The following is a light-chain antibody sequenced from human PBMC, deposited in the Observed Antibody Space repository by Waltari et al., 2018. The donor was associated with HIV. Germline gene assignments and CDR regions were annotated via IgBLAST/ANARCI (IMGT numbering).Light chain of an antibody. CDR1: TSNVGSNF. J-gene: IGLJ1*01. CDR3: ATWDGSLGGAYV. CDR2: RDK. Sequence: QSVLTQPPSASGTPGQRVTISCSGTTSNVGSNFVSWYQQLPGTAPKLLSYRDKQRPAGVPDRFSGSKSGASASLAISGLRSEDEADYYCATWDGSLGGAYVFGAGTKVSVL. V-gene: IGLV1-47*01.